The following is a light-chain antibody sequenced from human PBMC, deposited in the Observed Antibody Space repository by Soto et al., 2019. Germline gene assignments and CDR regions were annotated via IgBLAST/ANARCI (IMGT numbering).Light chain of an antibody. CDR3: QQYGTSPLFT. V-gene: IGKV3-20*01. J-gene: IGKJ3*01. CDR2: GAS. Sequence: EIVLTQSPGTLSLSPGDRATLSCRASQSLSSNYLAWYQQKPGQAPRLLIYGASSRATGIPDRFSGSGSGTDFTLTISRLVPEDFSVYYCQQYGTSPLFTFGPGTKVDIK. CDR1: QSLSSNY.